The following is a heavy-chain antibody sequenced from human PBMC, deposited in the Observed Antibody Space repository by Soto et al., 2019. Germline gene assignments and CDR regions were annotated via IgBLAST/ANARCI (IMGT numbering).Heavy chain of an antibody. V-gene: IGHV1-69*06. CDR3: ARVGYNFGRRYHYGGMDV. Sequence: QLRLVQSGAEVKKPGSSVKVSCEASGGTFSSYAVTWVRQAPGQGLEWMGGIIAIVTTTNYAQKFQGRLTISADKSTSTSYMELSSLRSEDTGVSYCARVGYNFGRRYHYGGMDVWGLGTTVIVSS. D-gene: IGHD3-3*01. J-gene: IGHJ6*02. CDR1: GGTFSSYA. CDR2: IIAIVTTT.